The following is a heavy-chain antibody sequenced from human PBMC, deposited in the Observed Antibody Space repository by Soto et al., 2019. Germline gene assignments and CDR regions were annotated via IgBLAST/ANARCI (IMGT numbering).Heavy chain of an antibody. CDR1: GFTFSSYA. J-gene: IGHJ6*02. CDR2: ITSTGGGT. Sequence: VQLVESGGGVVQPGRSLRLSCAASGFTFSSYAMTWVRQAPGKGLEWVATITSTGGGTYYADSVKGRFTISRDNSNNRLYLQMYSLRAEDTAVYFCANRPRYYNMDVWGQGTTVTVSS. V-gene: IGHV3-23*04. CDR3: ANRPRYYNMDV.